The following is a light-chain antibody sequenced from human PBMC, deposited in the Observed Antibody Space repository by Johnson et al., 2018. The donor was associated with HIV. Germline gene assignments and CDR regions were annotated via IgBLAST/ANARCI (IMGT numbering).Light chain of an antibody. CDR2: RNN. J-gene: IGLJ1*01. CDR3: ATWDDSLNGQV. Sequence: QSVLTQAPSASWTPGQTVTISCSGSSSNIESNTVNWYRQLPGTAPKLLIYRNNQRPSGVPDRFSGSKSGTSASLAISGLQAEDEADYYCATWDDSLNGQVLGTGTKVTVL. V-gene: IGLV1-44*01. CDR1: SSNIESNT.